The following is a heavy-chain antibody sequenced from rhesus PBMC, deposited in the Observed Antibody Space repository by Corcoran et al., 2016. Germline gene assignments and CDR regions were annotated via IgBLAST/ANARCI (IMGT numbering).Heavy chain of an antibody. CDR2: INGNEGTI. J-gene: IGHJ5-2*02. D-gene: IGHD6-19*01. Sequence: QVQLQESGPGLVKPSETLSLTCAVSGGSFSDHWWSWIRQPPGKGLEWIGEINGNEGTINNNPSSKGRVTTTKDAAKSKFALKLSSVTAAGTAVYSCVRSSYISSWLRDVWGRGILVTVSS. V-gene: IGHV4-80*01. CDR1: GGSFSDHW. CDR3: VRSSYISSWLRDV.